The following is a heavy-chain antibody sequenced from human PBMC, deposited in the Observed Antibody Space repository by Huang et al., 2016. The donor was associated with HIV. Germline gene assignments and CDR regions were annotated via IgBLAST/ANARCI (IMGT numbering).Heavy chain of an antibody. CDR1: GFSFANYG. CDR3: TREYTVAGAFDL. CDR2: ISKDGSSR. V-gene: IGHV3-30-3*01. D-gene: IGHD5-12*01. J-gene: IGHJ3*01. Sequence: QVQLVESGGGVVKPGRSLRLSCAASGFSFANYGMHWVRQATGKRLEWGTFISKDGSSRYYSDSVKGRFTISRDNFKNALYLQMNRLRGDDTAVYYCTREYTVAGAFDLWGQGTMVTVSS.